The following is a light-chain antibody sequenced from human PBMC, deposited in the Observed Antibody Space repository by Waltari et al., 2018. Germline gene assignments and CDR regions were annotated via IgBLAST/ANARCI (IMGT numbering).Light chain of an antibody. CDR2: RAS. CDR1: QIITNW. Sequence: DIQMPQSPSTLSASVGDRVTITCRASQIITNWLAWYQQKPGKAPKLLIYRASNLESGVPSRFSGSGSGTEFTLTISSLQPDDFATYYCQQYDNYWTFGQGTKVEIK. CDR3: QQYDNYWT. J-gene: IGKJ1*01. V-gene: IGKV1-5*03.